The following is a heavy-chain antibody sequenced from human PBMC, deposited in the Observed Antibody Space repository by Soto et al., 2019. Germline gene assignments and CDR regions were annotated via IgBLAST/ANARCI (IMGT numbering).Heavy chain of an antibody. J-gene: IGHJ4*02. Sequence: SVKVSCKASGGTFSSYAISWVRQAPGQGLEWMGGIIPIFGTANYAQKFQGRVTITADESTSTAYMELSSLRSEDTAVYYCARSLTNGDYYDSSGYYSPWDYWGQGTLVTVSS. CDR2: IIPIFGTA. D-gene: IGHD3-22*01. CDR1: GGTFSSYA. CDR3: ARSLTNGDYYDSSGYYSPWDY. V-gene: IGHV1-69*13.